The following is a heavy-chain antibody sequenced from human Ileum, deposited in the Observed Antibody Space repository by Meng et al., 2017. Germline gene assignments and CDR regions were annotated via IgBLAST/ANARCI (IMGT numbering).Heavy chain of an antibody. CDR3: ARERIRELGLFDS. J-gene: IGHJ4*02. V-gene: IGHV4-4*02. CDR2: ISNSGKP. CDR1: GASLRNRKW. D-gene: IGHD3-10*01. Sequence: VQQHAVGPGHCPLSGALAPARAVSGASLRNRKWGSCLRQPPGKGLGWIGEISNSGKPVYSPPLKSRVRISLDKSNNPFSLTLNAVTAADTAMYYCARERIRELGLFDSWGQGTLVTVSS.